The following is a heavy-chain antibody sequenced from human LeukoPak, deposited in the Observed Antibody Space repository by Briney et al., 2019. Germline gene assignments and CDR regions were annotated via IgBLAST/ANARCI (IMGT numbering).Heavy chain of an antibody. D-gene: IGHD2-21*02. CDR3: VRGRLLRSTKYFDY. CDR1: GFPVNKYE. Sequence: GVSLRLSCAASGFPVNKYEMHWVRQAPGKGLEGVTYIDAGATSTNYADSVWGRFTLSRDNAQNSVHLQMNSLRDEDTAVYYCVRGRLLRSTKYFDYWGQGALVTVSS. J-gene: IGHJ4*02. CDR2: IDAGATST. V-gene: IGHV3-48*03.